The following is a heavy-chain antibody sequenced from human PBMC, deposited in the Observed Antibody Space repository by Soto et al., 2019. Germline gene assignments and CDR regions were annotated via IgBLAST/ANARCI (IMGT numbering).Heavy chain of an antibody. J-gene: IGHJ4*02. CDR3: ARGPPFIAVAGDD. Sequence: SETLSLTCTVSGGSISSYYWSWIRQPPGKGLEWIGYIYYSGSTNYNPSLKSRVTISVDTSKNQFSLKLSSVTAADTAVYYCARGPPFIAVAGDDWGQGTLVTVSS. CDR1: GGSISSYY. D-gene: IGHD6-19*01. CDR2: IYYSGST. V-gene: IGHV4-59*01.